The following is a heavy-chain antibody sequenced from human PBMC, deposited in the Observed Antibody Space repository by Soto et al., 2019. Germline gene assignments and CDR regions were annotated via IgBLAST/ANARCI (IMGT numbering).Heavy chain of an antibody. CDR1: GDSVSSNSAA. J-gene: IGHJ4*02. Sequence: PSQTLSLTCAISGDSVSSNSAAWNWIRQSPSRGLEWLGRTYYRSKWYNDYAVSVKSRITINPDTSKNQFSLQLNSVTPEDTAVYYCARAAITIFGVVTQEFDYWGQGTLVTVSS. V-gene: IGHV6-1*01. CDR3: ARAAITIFGVVTQEFDY. D-gene: IGHD3-3*01. CDR2: TYYRSKWYN.